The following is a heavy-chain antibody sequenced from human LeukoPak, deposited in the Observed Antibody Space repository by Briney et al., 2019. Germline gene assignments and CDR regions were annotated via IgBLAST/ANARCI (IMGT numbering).Heavy chain of an antibody. CDR1: GFTFSSYS. V-gene: IGHV3-48*01. Sequence: TGGSLRLSCAASGFTFSSYSMNWFRQAPGKGLEWVSYISSSSSTIYYADSVKGRFTISRDNAKNSLYLQMNSLRAENTAVYYCARKSGSYRFDYWGQGTLVTVSS. CDR3: ARKSGSYRFDY. J-gene: IGHJ4*02. CDR2: ISSSSSTI. D-gene: IGHD1-26*01.